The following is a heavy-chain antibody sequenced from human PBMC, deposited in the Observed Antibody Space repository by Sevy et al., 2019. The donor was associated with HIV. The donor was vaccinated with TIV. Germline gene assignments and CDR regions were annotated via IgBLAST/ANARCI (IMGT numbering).Heavy chain of an antibody. Sequence: GGSLRLSCAASGFTFSSYAMSWVRQAPGKGLEWVSAISGSGGSTYYADSVKGRFTISRDNSKNTLYLQMNSLRAEGTAVYYCAKGGRVLRFLEWLSPMDYYMDVWGKGTTVTVSS. D-gene: IGHD3-3*01. CDR2: ISGSGGST. CDR1: GFTFSSYA. CDR3: AKGGRVLRFLEWLSPMDYYMDV. V-gene: IGHV3-23*01. J-gene: IGHJ6*03.